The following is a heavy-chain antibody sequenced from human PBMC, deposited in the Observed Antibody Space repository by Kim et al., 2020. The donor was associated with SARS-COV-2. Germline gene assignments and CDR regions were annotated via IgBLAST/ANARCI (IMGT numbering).Heavy chain of an antibody. CDR1: GGTFSNYA. V-gene: IGHV1-69*13. CDR3: ARGRAGMVRGVIRWYGMDA. J-gene: IGHJ6*02. Sequence: SVKVSCKASGGTFSNYAISWVRQAPGQGFQWMGGIIPIFGTANYAQKFQGRVTITADESTSTGYMELSSLRSEDTAVYYCARGRAGMVRGVIRWYGMDAWGQGTTVTVSS. CDR2: IIPIFGTA. D-gene: IGHD3-10*01.